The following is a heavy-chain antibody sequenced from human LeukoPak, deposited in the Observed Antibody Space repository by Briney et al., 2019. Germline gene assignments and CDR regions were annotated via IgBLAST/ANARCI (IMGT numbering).Heavy chain of an antibody. J-gene: IGHJ4*02. CDR1: GFTFSSYG. Sequence: HSGGSLRLSCAASGFTFSSYGMHWVRQAPGKGLEWVAFIRYDGSNKYYADSVKGRFTISRDNSKNTLYLQMNSLRAEDTAVYYCAKGGEEYQLLYPFDYWGQGTLVTVSS. D-gene: IGHD2-2*02. CDR3: AKGGEEYQLLYPFDY. V-gene: IGHV3-30*02. CDR2: IRYDGSNK.